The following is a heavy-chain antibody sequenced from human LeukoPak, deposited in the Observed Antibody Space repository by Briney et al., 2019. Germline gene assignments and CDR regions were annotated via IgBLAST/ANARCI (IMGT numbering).Heavy chain of an antibody. CDR3: ERGRVGAPFDY. V-gene: IGHV1-18*01. Sequence: AAAQVSCKASGCTFTSYGMRWVRQAPGQGLEGMGWISAYNGNTNYAQKLQARVTMTTDTSTSTAYMELRSLRSDDTAVYYCERGRVGAPFDYWGQGTLVTVSS. CDR1: GCTFTSYG. CDR2: ISAYNGNT. J-gene: IGHJ4*02. D-gene: IGHD1-26*01.